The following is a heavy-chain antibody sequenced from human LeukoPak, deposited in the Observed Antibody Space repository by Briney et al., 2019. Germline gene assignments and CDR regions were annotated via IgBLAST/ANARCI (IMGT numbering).Heavy chain of an antibody. CDR1: GYTFTGYY. V-gene: IGHV1-2*06. CDR3: ARESIVVVTAGDY. Sequence: ASVKVSCKASGYTFTGYYIHWVRQAPGQGLEWVGRVNPNSGDTNFAQNFQGRVTMTRDTSISTAYMELSRLRSDDTAVYYCARESIVVVTAGDYWGQGTLVTVSS. J-gene: IGHJ4*02. CDR2: VNPNSGDT. D-gene: IGHD2-21*02.